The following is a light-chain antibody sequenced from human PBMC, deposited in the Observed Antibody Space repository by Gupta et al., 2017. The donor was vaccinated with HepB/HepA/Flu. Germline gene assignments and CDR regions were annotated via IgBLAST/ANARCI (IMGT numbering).Light chain of an antibody. V-gene: IGLV2-23*02. Sequence: QSALTQPASVPGSPGQLITISCPGTSSDVGNYNLVSWYQQHPGKAPKFIISEVSKRPSGVSDRFSGYKSGNTASLTISGLQAEDEAHYYCCSYSGAGTWVFGGGTKLTVL. CDR1: SSDVGNYNL. J-gene: IGLJ3*02. CDR2: EVS. CDR3: CSYSGAGTWV.